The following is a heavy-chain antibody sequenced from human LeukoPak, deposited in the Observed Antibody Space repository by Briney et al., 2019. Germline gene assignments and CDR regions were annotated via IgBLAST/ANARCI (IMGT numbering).Heavy chain of an antibody. V-gene: IGHV3-23*01. CDR3: AKRGVVIRVILVALNKEAYYFDS. Sequence: PGGSLRLSCAVSGITLSNYGMSWVRQAPGKGLEWVAGISDSGGRTNYADSVKGRFTISRDNPKNTLYLQMNSLRAEDTAVYFCAKRGVVIRVILVALNKEAYYFDSWGQGALVTVSS. CDR2: ISDSGGRT. CDR1: GITLSNYG. J-gene: IGHJ4*02. D-gene: IGHD3-22*01.